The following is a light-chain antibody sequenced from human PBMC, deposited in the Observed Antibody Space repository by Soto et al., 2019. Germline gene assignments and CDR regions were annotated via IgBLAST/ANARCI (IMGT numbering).Light chain of an antibody. Sequence: QSALTQPASVSGSPGQSITISCTGTSSDIGADDFVSWYQHHPDKTPKLIIFEVTYRPTGISHRFSASKSGNTASLTISGLQAEDEAFYYCSSYRRTTFPHVVFGGGTKVIVL. V-gene: IGLV2-14*01. J-gene: IGLJ2*01. CDR3: SSYRRTTFPHVV. CDR2: EVT. CDR1: SSDIGADDF.